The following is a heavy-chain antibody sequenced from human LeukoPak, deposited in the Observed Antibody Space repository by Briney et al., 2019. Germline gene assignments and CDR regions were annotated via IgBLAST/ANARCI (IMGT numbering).Heavy chain of an antibody. CDR2: IYYSGGT. D-gene: IGHD2-2*01. CDR1: GGAISSYY. V-gene: IGHV4-59*01. Sequence: PSETLSLTCTVSGGAISSYYWSWIRQPPGKGLEWIGYIYYSGGTKYNPSLMSRVTISVDRAQNQFSLSLSSVTAADTAVYYCAREGCSSTSCYSVWGQGTLVTVSS. CDR3: AREGCSSTSCYSV. J-gene: IGHJ4*02.